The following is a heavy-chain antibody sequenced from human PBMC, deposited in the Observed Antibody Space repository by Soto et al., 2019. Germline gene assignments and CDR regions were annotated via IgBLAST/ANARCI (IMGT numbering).Heavy chain of an antibody. V-gene: IGHV5-51*01. D-gene: IGHD5-18*01. CDR1: GYTFTSYW. CDR3: ARRDTYYYYGMDV. J-gene: IGHJ6*02. CDR2: IYPGDSDT. Sequence: GESLKISCKGSGYTFTSYWIGWVRQMTGKGLEWMGIIYPGDSDTRYSPSFQGQVTISADKSISTAYLQWRSLKASDTAMYYCARRDTYYYYGMDVWGQGTTVIAS.